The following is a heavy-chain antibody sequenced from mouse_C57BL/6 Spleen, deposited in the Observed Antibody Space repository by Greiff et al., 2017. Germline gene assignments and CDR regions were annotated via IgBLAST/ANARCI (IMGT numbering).Heavy chain of an antibody. CDR1: GFNIKDYY. Sequence: EVQLQQSGAELVKPGASVTLSCTASGFNIKDYYMHWVKQRTEQGLEWIGRIDPEDGETKYAPKFQGKATITADTSSNTAYLQRSILTSEDTAVYYCAGWENYGWFADWGQGTLVTVSA. CDR3: AGWENYGWFAD. J-gene: IGHJ3*01. CDR2: IDPEDGET. V-gene: IGHV14-2*01. D-gene: IGHD1-1*01.